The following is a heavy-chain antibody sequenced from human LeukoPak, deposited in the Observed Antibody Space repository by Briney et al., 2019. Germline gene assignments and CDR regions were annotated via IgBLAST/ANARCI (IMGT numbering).Heavy chain of an antibody. V-gene: IGHV1-69*05. CDR2: IIPIFGTA. J-gene: IGHJ5*02. Sequence: ASVKVSCKASGGTFSSYAISWVRQAPGQGLEWMGGIIPIFGTANYAQKFQGRVTITTDESTSTAYMELSSLRSEDTAVYYCARGIGYCSSTSCCLNWFDPWGQGTLVTVSS. CDR3: ARGIGYCSSTSCCLNWFDP. D-gene: IGHD2-2*01. CDR1: GGTFSSYA.